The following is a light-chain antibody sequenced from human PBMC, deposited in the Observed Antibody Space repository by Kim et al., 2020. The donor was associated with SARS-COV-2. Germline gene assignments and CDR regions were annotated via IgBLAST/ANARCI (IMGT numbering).Light chain of an antibody. Sequence: PGGTVTLPCGSSTGAVPSGHYPYWIQQKPGPAPKTLIYETSNTNSWTPARFSGSLLGGKAALTLSGALPEDEAEYFCLLSYSGARVFGGGTQLTVL. CDR3: LLSYSGARV. CDR2: ETS. V-gene: IGLV7-46*01. CDR1: TGAVPSGHY. J-gene: IGLJ3*02.